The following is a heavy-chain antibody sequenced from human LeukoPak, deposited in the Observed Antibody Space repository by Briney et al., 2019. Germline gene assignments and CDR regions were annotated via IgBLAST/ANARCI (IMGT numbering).Heavy chain of an antibody. CDR1: GDSVSDYY. J-gene: IGHJ4*02. V-gene: IGHV4-59*02. CDR2: IHHSGST. CDR3: ARWNDGNHHFDC. D-gene: IGHD1-14*01. Sequence: SETLSLTCTVSGDSVSDYYWNWIRQPPGKEPEWIGYIHHSGSTNSNPSLRSRVTMSVDTSMNQFSLDLISVTSADTAGYYCARWNDGNHHFDCWGQGTLVTVSA.